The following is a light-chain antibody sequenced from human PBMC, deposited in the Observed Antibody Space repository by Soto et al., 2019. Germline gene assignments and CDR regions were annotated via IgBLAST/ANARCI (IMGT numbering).Light chain of an antibody. CDR1: QSVLYSSNNKNY. V-gene: IGKV4-1*01. CDR3: LQYYNTPYT. J-gene: IGKJ2*01. Sequence: DIVMTQSPDSLAVSLGERATINCKSSQSVLYSSNNKNYLAWYQQKPGQRPKLLIYWASTRESGVPDRFSGSGSGTDFTLTISSLQAEDVAVYYCLQYYNTPYTFGQGTRLEI. CDR2: WAS.